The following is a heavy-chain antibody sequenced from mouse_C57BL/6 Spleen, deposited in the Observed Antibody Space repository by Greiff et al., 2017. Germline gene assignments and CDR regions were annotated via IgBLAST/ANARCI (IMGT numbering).Heavy chain of an antibody. CDR2: INYDGSST. CDR1: GFTFSDYY. J-gene: IGHJ2*01. V-gene: IGHV5-16*01. CDR3: ARGAYFDY. D-gene: IGHD3-1*01. Sequence: EVMLVESEGGLVQPGSSMKLSCTASGFTFSDYYMAWVRQVPEKGLEWVANINYDGSSTYYLDSLKSRFIISSDNAKNILYLQMSSLKSEDTATYYCARGAYFDYWGQGTTLTVSS.